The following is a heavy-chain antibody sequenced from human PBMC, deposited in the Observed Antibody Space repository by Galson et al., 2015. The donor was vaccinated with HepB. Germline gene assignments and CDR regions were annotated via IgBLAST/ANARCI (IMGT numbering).Heavy chain of an antibody. Sequence: SCKASGYTFTDYVVNWVRQAPGQGLEWMGWMNTNTGKPTYAPGSAGRFVFSLDTSVTTAYLQISSLETDDTAVYYCARSPLRFLDWLPYYDYYYMDVWGEGTTVTVSS. CDR1: GYTFTDYV. J-gene: IGHJ6*03. CDR3: ARSPLRFLDWLPYYDYYYMDV. D-gene: IGHD3-3*01. V-gene: IGHV7-4-1*02. CDR2: MNTNTGKP.